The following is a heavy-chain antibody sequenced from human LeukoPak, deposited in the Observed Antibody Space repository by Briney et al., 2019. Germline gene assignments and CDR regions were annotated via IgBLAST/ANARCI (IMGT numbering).Heavy chain of an antibody. V-gene: IGHV1-2*02. CDR2: INPNSGGT. CDR1: GYTFTGYY. Sequence: ASVKVSCKASGYTFTGYYMHWVRQAPGQGLEWMGWINPNSGGTNYAQKFQGRVTMTRDTSISTAYMELSRLRSDDTAVYYCARVPYYYDSSKFDYWGQGTLVTVSS. CDR3: ARVPYYYDSSKFDY. J-gene: IGHJ4*02. D-gene: IGHD3-22*01.